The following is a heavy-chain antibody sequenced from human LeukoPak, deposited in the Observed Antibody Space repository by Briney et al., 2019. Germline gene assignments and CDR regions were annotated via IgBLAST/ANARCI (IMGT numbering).Heavy chain of an antibody. CDR1: GGSISSGSYY. J-gene: IGHJ4*02. V-gene: IGHV4-61*02. Sequence: SQTLSLTCTVSGGSISSGSYYWSWIRQPAGKGLEWIGRIYTGGSTNYNPSLKSRVTISVDTSKNQFSLKLSSVTAADTAVYYCARSGEWLDFDYWGQGTLVTVSS. CDR2: IYTGGST. D-gene: IGHD6-19*01. CDR3: ARSGEWLDFDY.